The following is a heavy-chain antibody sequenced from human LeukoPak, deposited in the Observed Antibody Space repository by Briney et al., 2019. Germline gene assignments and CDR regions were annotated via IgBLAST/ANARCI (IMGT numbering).Heavy chain of an antibody. Sequence: PGRSLRLSCAASGFTCSSYAMSWVRQAPGKGLEWVSAISGSGGSTYYADSVKGRFTISRDNSKTTLYLQMNSMRAEDTAVYYCAKAERYFDWLLSFDYWGQGTLVTVSS. D-gene: IGHD3-9*01. CDR2: ISGSGGST. J-gene: IGHJ4*02. V-gene: IGHV3-23*01. CDR1: GFTCSSYA. CDR3: AKAERYFDWLLSFDY.